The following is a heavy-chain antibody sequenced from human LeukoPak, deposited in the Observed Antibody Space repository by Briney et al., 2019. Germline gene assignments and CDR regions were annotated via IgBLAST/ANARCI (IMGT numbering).Heavy chain of an antibody. CDR1: GFTFSGFW. J-gene: IGHJ6*02. CDR2: IKQDGSER. CDR3: ARRNAMDV. V-gene: IGHV3-7*03. Sequence: GGSLRLSCAASGFTFSGFWMSWVRQTPGKGLEWVANIKQDGSERYYVDSVKGRFTTSRDDAKSSLYLQMNSLRAEDTAVYYCARRNAMDVWGQGTTVIVFS.